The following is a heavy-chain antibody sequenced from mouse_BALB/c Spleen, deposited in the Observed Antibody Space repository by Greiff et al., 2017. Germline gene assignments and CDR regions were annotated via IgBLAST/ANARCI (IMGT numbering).Heavy chain of an antibody. CDR1: GYTFTSYW. D-gene: IGHD2-4*01. CDR3: TRGGSTMITTFDY. V-gene: IGHV1-5*01. Sequence: EVKLQESGTVLARPGASVKMSCKASGYTFTSYWMHWVKQRPGQGLEWIGAIYPGNSDTSYNQKFKGKAKLTAVTSTSTAYMELSSLTNEDSAVYYCTRGGSTMITTFDYWGQGTTLTVSS. CDR2: IYPGNSDT. J-gene: IGHJ2*01.